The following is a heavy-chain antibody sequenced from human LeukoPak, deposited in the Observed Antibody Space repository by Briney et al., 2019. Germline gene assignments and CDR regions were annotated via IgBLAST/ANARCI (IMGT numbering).Heavy chain of an antibody. V-gene: IGHV4-39*01. Sequence: SETPSLTCTVSGGSISSSDYYWGWLRQPPGKGLEWIGSIYYGGSTYYNPSLKSRVTTSVDTSMNQFSLKLSFVTIADTAVYYCARALGYCSGGSCTRGYNWFDPWGQGTLVTVPS. CDR3: ARALGYCSGGSCTRGYNWFDP. CDR1: GGSISSSDYY. D-gene: IGHD2-15*01. CDR2: IYYGGST. J-gene: IGHJ5*02.